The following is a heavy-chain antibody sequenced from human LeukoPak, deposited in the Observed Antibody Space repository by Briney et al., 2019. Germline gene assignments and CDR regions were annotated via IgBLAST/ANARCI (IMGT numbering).Heavy chain of an antibody. CDR3: AKGRGGNFFDY. J-gene: IGHJ4*02. D-gene: IGHD4-23*01. CDR2: VSYSGTDT. CDR1: GFSFNNYA. Sequence: PGGSLRLSCAASGFSFNNYAMNWVRQAPGKGLDWVSTVSYSGTDTYYADSVKGRFVISRDDSKKTVYLQMNSLRAEDTAVYYCAKGRGGNFFDYWGQGTLVTVSS. V-gene: IGHV3-23*01.